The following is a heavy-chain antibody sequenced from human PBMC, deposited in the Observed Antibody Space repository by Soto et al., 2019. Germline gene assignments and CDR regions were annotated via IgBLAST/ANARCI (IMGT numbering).Heavy chain of an antibody. D-gene: IGHD2-21*01. CDR3: ARQKYCGGDCFYYGMDV. CDR1: AGSITTSNYF. Sequence: QLQLQESGPGLVKPSETLSLTCTVSAGSITTSNYFWGWVRQPPGKGLEWIGTIYYGGGSTYYNPSLKSRVTISVDTSKNQFSLKLGSVTAADTAVYYCARQKYCGGDCFYYGMDVWGQGTTVTVSS. J-gene: IGHJ6*02. CDR2: IYYGGGST. V-gene: IGHV4-39*01.